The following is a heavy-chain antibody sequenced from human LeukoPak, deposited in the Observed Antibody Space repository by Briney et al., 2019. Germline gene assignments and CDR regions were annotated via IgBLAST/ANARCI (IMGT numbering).Heavy chain of an antibody. Sequence: SETLSLTCTVSGGSISSSSYYWCWIRQPPGKGLEWIGSIYYSGSTYYNPSLKSRVTISVDTSKNQSSLKLSSVTAADTAVYYCARRDWGSSWGYFDYWGQGTLVTVSS. D-gene: IGHD6-13*01. CDR3: ARRDWGSSWGYFDY. V-gene: IGHV4-39*01. CDR1: GGSISSSSYY. J-gene: IGHJ4*02. CDR2: IYYSGST.